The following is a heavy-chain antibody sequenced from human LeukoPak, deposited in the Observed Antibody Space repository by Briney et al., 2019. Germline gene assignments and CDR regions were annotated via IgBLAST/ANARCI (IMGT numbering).Heavy chain of an antibody. CDR1: RFTFSDYA. CDR3: AKPNSGSYSPFDY. V-gene: IGHV3-23*01. CDR2: ISGSGGST. D-gene: IGHD1-26*01. Sequence: GGSLRLSYVVSRFTFSDYAMSWVRQAPGKGLEWVSAISGSGGSTYYADSVKGRFTISRDNSKNTLYLQMNSLRAEDTAVYYCAKPNSGSYSPFDYWGQGTLVTVSA. J-gene: IGHJ4*02.